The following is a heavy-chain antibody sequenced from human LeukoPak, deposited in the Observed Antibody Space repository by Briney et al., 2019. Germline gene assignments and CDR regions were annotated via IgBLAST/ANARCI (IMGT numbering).Heavy chain of an antibody. Sequence: SETLSLTCTVSGGSISSYYWSWIRQPAGKGLEWIGRIYTSGSTNYNPSLKGRVTMSVDTSKNQFSLKLSSVTAADTAVYYCARDKVVPASLGYMDVWGKGTTVTVSS. CDR2: IYTSGST. J-gene: IGHJ6*03. D-gene: IGHD2-2*01. CDR1: GGSISSYY. V-gene: IGHV4-4*07. CDR3: ARDKVVPASLGYMDV.